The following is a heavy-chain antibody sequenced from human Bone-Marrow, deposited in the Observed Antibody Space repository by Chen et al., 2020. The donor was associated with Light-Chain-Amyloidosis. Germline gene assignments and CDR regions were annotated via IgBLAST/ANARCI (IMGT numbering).Heavy chain of an antibody. CDR3: AVVRPPAQWLDTGGYYMDV. CDR2: INTNTGNP. Sequence: QVQRVQSGSELKKPGASVKVSCKASGYTFTSYAMNWVRQAPGQGLEWMGWINTNTGNPTYAQGFTGRFVFSLDTSVSTAYLQISSLKAEDTAVYYCAVVRPPAQWLDTGGYYMDVWGKGTTVTVSS. J-gene: IGHJ6*03. D-gene: IGHD6-19*01. V-gene: IGHV7-4-1*02. CDR1: GYTFTSYA.